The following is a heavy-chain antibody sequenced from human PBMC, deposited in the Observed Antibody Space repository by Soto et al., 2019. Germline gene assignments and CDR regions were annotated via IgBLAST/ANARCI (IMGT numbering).Heavy chain of an antibody. CDR2: MYHSGDT. V-gene: IGHV4-39*01. CDR3: VRQKSGVNWLDP. CDR1: GGSINSRSDC. J-gene: IGHJ5*02. Sequence: QLQLQESGPGLVKPSVTLSLTCAVSGGSINSRSDCWGWIRQPPAKGLEWIGCMYHSGDTYYNPSLKSRVPLSVDTSKSQFSLELGSLTAADTAMYYCVRQKSGVNWLDPWGQGTLVTVSS.